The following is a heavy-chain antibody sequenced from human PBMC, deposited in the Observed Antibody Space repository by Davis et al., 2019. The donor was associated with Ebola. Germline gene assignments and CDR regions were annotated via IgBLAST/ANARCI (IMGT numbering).Heavy chain of an antibody. D-gene: IGHD3-22*01. CDR2: INAGNGNT. CDR1: GYTFTSYA. V-gene: IGHV1-3*01. J-gene: IGHJ5*02. CDR3: ARGITMIEVGWFDP. Sequence: ASVKVSCKASGYTFTSYAMHWVRQAPGQRLEWMGWINAGNGNTKYSQKFQGRVTITRDTSASTAYMELSRLRSDDTAVYYCARGITMIEVGWFDPWGQGTLVTVSS.